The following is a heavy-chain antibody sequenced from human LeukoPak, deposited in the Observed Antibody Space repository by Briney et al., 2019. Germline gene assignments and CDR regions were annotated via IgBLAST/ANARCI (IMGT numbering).Heavy chain of an antibody. Sequence: SQTLSLTCAISGDSVSSNSATWNWIRQSPSRGLDWLGRTYYRTKWYNDYAISVESRITINPDTSKNQFSLQLNSVTPEDTAVYYCARGTTRMLDIWGQGTMVAVSS. D-gene: IGHD4-11*01. CDR3: ARGTTRMLDI. J-gene: IGHJ3*02. CDR1: GDSVSSNSAT. CDR2: TYYRTKWYN. V-gene: IGHV6-1*01.